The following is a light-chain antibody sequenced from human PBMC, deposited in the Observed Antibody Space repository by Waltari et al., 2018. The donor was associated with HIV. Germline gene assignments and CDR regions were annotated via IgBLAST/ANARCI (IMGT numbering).Light chain of an antibody. CDR1: QGISSA. V-gene: IGKV1-13*02. CDR3: QQCNSYPLT. J-gene: IGKJ4*01. Sequence: AIQLTQSPSSLSASVGDRVTITCRASQGISSALAWYQQKPGKAPKLLIYDASSLESWVPSRFSGSGSGTDFTLTISSLQPEDFATYYCQQCNSYPLTFGGGTKVEIK. CDR2: DAS.